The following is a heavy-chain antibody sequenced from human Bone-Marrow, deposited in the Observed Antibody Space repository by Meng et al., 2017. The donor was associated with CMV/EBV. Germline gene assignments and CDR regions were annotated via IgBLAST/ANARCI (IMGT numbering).Heavy chain of an antibody. CDR3: ARDQVRYGGNFLDFQH. J-gene: IGHJ1*01. V-gene: IGHV4-39*07. Sequence: SETLSLTCTVSGGSISSSSYYWGWIRQPPGKGLEWIGSIYYSGSTYYNPSLKSRVTISVDTSKNQFSLKLSSVTAADTAVYYCARDQVRYGGNFLDFQHWGQGTLVTVSS. D-gene: IGHD4-23*01. CDR1: GGSISSSSYY. CDR2: IYYSGST.